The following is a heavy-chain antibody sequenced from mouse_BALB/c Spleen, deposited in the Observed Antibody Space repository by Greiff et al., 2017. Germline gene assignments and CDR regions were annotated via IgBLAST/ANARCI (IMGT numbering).Heavy chain of an antibody. J-gene: IGHJ2*01. V-gene: IGHV5-12-2*01. CDR1: GFTFSSYT. CDR2: ISNGGGST. Sequence: EVHLVESGGGLVQPGGSLKLSCAASGFTFSSYTMSWVRQTPEKRLEWVAYISNGGGSTYYPDTVKGRFTISRDNAKNTLYLQMSSLKSEDTAMYYCARLHGSSFDYWGQGTTLTVSS. CDR3: ARLHGSSFDY. D-gene: IGHD1-1*01.